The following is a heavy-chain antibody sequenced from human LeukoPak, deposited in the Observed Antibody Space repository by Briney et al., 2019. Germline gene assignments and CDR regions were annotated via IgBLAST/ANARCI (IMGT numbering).Heavy chain of an antibody. D-gene: IGHD3-10*01. J-gene: IGHJ3*02. CDR3: ARSYRGPSAFDI. Sequence: GGSLRLSCAASGFTFSNYWMSWVRQAPGKGLEWVANINQDGSEKHYVDSVKGRFTISRDNAQISLSLQINSLRAEDTAVYYCARSYRGPSAFDIWGQGTMVSVSS. CDR2: INQDGSEK. V-gene: IGHV3-7*01. CDR1: GFTFSNYW.